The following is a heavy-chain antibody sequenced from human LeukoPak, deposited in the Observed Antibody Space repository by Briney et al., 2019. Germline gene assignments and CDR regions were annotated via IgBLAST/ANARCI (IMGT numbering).Heavy chain of an antibody. V-gene: IGHV4/OR15-8*01. CDR3: AKVNINTWHSCDD. D-gene: IGHD2-2*01. CDR2: IYHSGSP. Sequence: SETLSLTCGVSGGSISSNNWWGWVGQPPGKGLEWIGEIYHSGSPNYNPSLKSRVTISVDKSRNHFSRALSSVTGADRAVYYCAKVNINTWHSCDDCGQATLVTVYS. CDR1: GGSISSNNW. J-gene: IGHJ4*02.